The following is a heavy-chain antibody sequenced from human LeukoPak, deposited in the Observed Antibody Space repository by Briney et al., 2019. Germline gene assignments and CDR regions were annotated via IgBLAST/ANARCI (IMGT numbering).Heavy chain of an antibody. Sequence: GGSLRLSCAASGFTVSSNYMSWVRQAPGKGLEWVSVIYSGGSTYYADSAKGRFTISRDNSKNTLFLQMNSLRAEDTAPYYCAKSVAIYFYYGLDVWGQGTTVTVSS. D-gene: IGHD3-3*01. J-gene: IGHJ6*02. CDR2: IYSGGST. CDR1: GFTVSSNY. V-gene: IGHV3-53*01. CDR3: AKSVAIYFYYGLDV.